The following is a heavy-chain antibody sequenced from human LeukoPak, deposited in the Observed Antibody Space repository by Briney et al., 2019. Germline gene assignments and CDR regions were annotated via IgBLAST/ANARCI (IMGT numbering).Heavy chain of an antibody. CDR3: ARDIGIFAVRWYYYGMDV. CDR2: ISSSGSTI. Sequence: RTGGSLRLSCAASGFTFSDYYMSWIRRAPGKGLEWVSYISSSGSTIYYADSVKGRFTISRDNAKNSLYLQMNSLRAEDTAVYYCARDIGIFAVRWYYYGMDVWGQGTTVTVSS. J-gene: IGHJ6*02. CDR1: GFTFSDYY. V-gene: IGHV3-11*01. D-gene: IGHD3-3*01.